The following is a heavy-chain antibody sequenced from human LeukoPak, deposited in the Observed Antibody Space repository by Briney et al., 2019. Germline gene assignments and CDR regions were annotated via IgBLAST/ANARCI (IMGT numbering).Heavy chain of an antibody. CDR3: AREGSSFAIDY. V-gene: IGHV1-69*04. CDR1: GGTFSSYA. J-gene: IGHJ4*02. CDR2: FIPILGIA. D-gene: IGHD3-10*01. Sequence: RASVKVSCKASGGTFSSYAISWVRQAPGQGLEWMGRFIPILGIANYAQKFQGRVTITADKSTSTAYMELSSLRSEDTAVYYCAREGSSFAIDYWGQGTLVTVSS.